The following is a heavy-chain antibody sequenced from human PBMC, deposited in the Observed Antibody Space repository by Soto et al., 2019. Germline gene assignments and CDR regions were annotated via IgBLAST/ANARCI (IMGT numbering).Heavy chain of an antibody. Sequence: GGSLRLSCAASGFTFDDYAMHWVRQAPGKGLEWVSGISWNSGSIGYADSVKGRFTISRDNAKNSLYLQMNSLRAEDTALYYCAKDTSVRSYYYYMDVWGKGTTVTVSS. CDR1: GFTFDDYA. J-gene: IGHJ6*03. CDR2: ISWNSGSI. V-gene: IGHV3-9*01. CDR3: AKDTSVRSYYYYMDV.